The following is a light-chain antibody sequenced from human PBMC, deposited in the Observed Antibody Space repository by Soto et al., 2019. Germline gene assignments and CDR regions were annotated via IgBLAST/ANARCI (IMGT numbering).Light chain of an antibody. CDR3: QQRNVWPPIT. Sequence: EIVLTQSPGTLSLSPGERATLSCRASHSVSSSYLAWYQQKPGQAPRLLIYGAASRATGIPDRFGGSRSGTEFTPTINSLEPEDFAVYYCQQRNVWPPITFGQGTRLEIK. CDR2: GAA. V-gene: IGKV3D-20*02. CDR1: HSVSSSY. J-gene: IGKJ5*01.